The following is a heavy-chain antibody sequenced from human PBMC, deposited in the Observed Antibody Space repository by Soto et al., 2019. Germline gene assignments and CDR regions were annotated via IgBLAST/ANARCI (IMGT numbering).Heavy chain of an antibody. CDR3: TRHGPSYDFWSGYYRVGDYYYGMDV. CDR1: GFTFSGSA. V-gene: IGHV3-73*01. D-gene: IGHD3-3*01. Sequence: GGSLRLSCAASGFTFSGSAMHWVRQASGKGLEWVGRIRSKANSYATAYAASVKGRFTISRDDSKNTAYLQMNSLKTEDTAVYYCTRHGPSYDFWSGYYRVGDYYYGMDVWGQGTTVTVSS. CDR2: IRSKANSYAT. J-gene: IGHJ6*02.